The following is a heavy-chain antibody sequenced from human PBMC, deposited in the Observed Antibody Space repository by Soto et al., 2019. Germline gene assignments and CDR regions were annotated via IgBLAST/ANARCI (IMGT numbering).Heavy chain of an antibody. CDR2: ISDDGSNK. D-gene: IGHD2-2*01. Sequence: QVQLVESGGGVAQPGRSLRLSCAASGFTFSSYGMHWVRQAPGKGLERVAVISDDGSNKSYEDSVKGRFTISRDTSKNTLYLQVHSLRAEDTAVSYCAKDRPAAMGYDYYGMDVWGQGMTVAVSS. V-gene: IGHV3-30*18. CDR3: AKDRPAAMGYDYYGMDV. J-gene: IGHJ6*02. CDR1: GFTFSSYG.